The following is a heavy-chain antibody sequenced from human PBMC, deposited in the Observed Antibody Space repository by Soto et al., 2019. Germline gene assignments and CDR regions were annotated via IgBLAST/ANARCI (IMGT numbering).Heavy chain of an antibody. CDR2: IYPGDSDT. CDR1: GYSFTSYW. CDR3: ARSGLFWSGYYDYYYGMDV. J-gene: IGHJ6*02. V-gene: IGHV5-51*01. Sequence: PGESLKISCKGSGYSFTSYWIGWVRQMPGKGLEWMGIIYPGDSDTRYSPSFQGQVTISADKSISTAYLQWSSLKASDTAMYYCARSGLFWSGYYDYYYGMDVWGQGTTVTVSS. D-gene: IGHD3-3*01.